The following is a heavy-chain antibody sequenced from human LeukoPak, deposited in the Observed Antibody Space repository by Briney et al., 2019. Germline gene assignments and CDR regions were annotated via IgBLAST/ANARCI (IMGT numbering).Heavy chain of an antibody. Sequence: ASVKVSCKASGYTFTDYYVYWVRQAPGQGLEWMGWINPNSGDTNYAQKFQGRVTMTRDTSISTAYMDLSSLRSDDTAMYYCARGGRMGAADYWGQGTLVTVSS. J-gene: IGHJ4*02. CDR2: INPNSGDT. CDR3: ARGGRMGAADY. D-gene: IGHD1-26*01. V-gene: IGHV1-2*02. CDR1: GYTFTDYY.